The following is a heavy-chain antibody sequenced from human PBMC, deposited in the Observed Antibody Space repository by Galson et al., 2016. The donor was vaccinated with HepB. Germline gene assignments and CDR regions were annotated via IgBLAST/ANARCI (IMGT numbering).Heavy chain of an antibody. CDR1: GDSISGNY. D-gene: IGHD1-26*01. Sequence: ETLSLTCTVSGDSISGNYWSWIRQTPGRGLEWIAYINYSEGTNYNPSLKSRVTISVDTSKNQFSLKLSSVTAADTAVYYCARGSGSYYYWGQGTLVTVSS. V-gene: IGHV4-59*01. CDR2: INYSEGT. CDR3: ARGSGSYYY. J-gene: IGHJ4*02.